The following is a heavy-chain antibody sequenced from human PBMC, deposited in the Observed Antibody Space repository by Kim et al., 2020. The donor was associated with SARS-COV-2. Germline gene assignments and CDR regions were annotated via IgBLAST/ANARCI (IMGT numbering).Heavy chain of an antibody. CDR3: ARDGIVVVPAAMYSSGWSDY. D-gene: IGHD2-2*01. J-gene: IGHJ4*02. CDR2: ISAYNGNT. CDR1: GYTFTSYG. V-gene: IGHV1-18*01. Sequence: ASVKVSCKASGYTFTSYGISWVRQAPGQGLEWMGWISAYNGNTNYAQKLQGRVTMTTDTSTSTAYMELRSLRSDDTAVYYCARDGIVVVPAAMYSSGWSDYWGQGTLVTVSS.